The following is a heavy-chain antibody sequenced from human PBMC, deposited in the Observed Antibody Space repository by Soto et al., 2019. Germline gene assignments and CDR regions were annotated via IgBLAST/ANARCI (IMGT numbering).Heavy chain of an antibody. CDR1: GFTFRAYS. CDR2: IEQDGSER. CDR3: ARGTSATTLFLY. V-gene: IGHV3-7*01. J-gene: IGHJ4*02. Sequence: GGSLRLSCAASGFTFRAYSMSWVRQAPGKGLEWVANIEQDGSERDYVDSVKGRFTISRDNAKNSVFLQMDSLRVDDTAVYYCARGTSATTLFLYWGQGTLVTVSS. D-gene: IGHD2-2*01.